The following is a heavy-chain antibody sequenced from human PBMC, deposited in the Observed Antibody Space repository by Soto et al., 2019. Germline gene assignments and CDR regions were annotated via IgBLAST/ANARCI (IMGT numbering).Heavy chain of an antibody. CDR2: INHSGST. D-gene: IGHD2-15*01. CDR1: GGSFSGYY. J-gene: IGHJ4*02. V-gene: IGHV4-34*01. Sequence: SETLSLTCAVYGGSFSGYYWSWIRQPPGKGLEWIGEINHSGSTNYNPSLKSRVTISVDTSKNQFSLKLSSVTAADTAVYYCARGTKDIVVVVAAATFDYWGQGTLVTVSS. CDR3: ARGTKDIVVVVAAATFDY.